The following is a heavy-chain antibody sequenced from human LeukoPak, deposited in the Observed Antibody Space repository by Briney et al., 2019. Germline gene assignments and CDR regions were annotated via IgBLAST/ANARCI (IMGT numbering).Heavy chain of an antibody. CDR1: GGTFSSYA. D-gene: IGHD2-2*01. J-gene: IGHJ4*02. CDR3: ASSPYSTPAGMGQDY. Sequence: SVKVSCKASGGTFSSYAISWVRQAPGQGLEWMGGIIPIFGTANYAQKFQGRVTITADKSTSTAYMELSSLRSEDTAVYYCASSPYSTPAGMGQDYWGQGTLVTVSS. V-gene: IGHV1-69*06. CDR2: IIPIFGTA.